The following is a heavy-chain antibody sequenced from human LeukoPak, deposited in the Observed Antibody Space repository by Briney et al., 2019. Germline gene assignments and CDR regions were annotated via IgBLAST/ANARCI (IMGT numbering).Heavy chain of an antibody. V-gene: IGHV3-23*01. J-gene: IGHJ4*02. D-gene: IGHD3-22*01. Sequence: GGSLRLSCAASGFTFSSYAMSWVRQAPGKGLEWVSAISGSGGSTYYADSVKGRFTISRDNSKSTLYLQMNSLRAEDTAVYYCAKVARYYYDSSGYYYFDYWGQGTLVTVSS. CDR2: ISGSGGST. CDR1: GFTFSSYA. CDR3: AKVARYYYDSSGYYYFDY.